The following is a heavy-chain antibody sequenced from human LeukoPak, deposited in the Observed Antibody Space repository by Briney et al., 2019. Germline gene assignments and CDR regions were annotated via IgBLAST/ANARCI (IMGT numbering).Heavy chain of an antibody. CDR2: ISAYNGNT. CDR3: ARDMKRSRARWENLGFDP. CDR1: GYTFTDYY. V-gene: IGHV1-18*04. D-gene: IGHD1-26*01. J-gene: IGHJ5*02. Sequence: ASVKVSCKASGYTFTDYYMHWVRQAPGQGLEWMGWISAYNGNTYYAQKLQGRVTMTTATSTSTAYMELRSLRSDDTAVYYCARDMKRSRARWENLGFDPWGQGTLVTVSS.